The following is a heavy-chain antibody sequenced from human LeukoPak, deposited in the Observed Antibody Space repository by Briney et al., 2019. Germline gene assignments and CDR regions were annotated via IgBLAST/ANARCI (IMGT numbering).Heavy chain of an antibody. CDR1: GGSISSSSYY. CDR3: ASEDRAVAGTLGLDY. CDR2: IYYSGST. J-gene: IGHJ4*02. V-gene: IGHV4-39*01. D-gene: IGHD6-19*01. Sequence: NPSETLSLTCTVSGGSISSSSYYWGWIRQPPGKGLEWIGSIYYSGSTYYNPSLKSRVTISVDTSKNQFSLKLSSVTAADTAVYYCASEDRAVAGTLGLDYWGQGTLVTVSS.